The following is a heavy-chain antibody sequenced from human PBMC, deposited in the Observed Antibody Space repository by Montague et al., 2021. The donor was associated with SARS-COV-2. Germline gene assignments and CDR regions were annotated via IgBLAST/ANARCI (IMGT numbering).Heavy chain of an antibody. J-gene: IGHJ4*02. V-gene: IGHV4-34*01. Sequence: SETLSLTCAVYGGSLSGDHWSWIRLPPGKGLEWIGEVELSGHTNYNVSLKSGVTMSVDTSKTQFSLKVRFVTAADTAVYYRAGGPVGVDARLRYYFDYWGQGALVTVSS. CDR1: GGSLSGDH. D-gene: IGHD2-8*01. CDR2: VELSGHT. CDR3: AGGPVGVDARLRYYFDY.